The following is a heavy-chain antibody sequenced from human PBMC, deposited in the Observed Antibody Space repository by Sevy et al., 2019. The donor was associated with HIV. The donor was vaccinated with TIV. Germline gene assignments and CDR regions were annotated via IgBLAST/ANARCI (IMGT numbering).Heavy chain of an antibody. J-gene: IGHJ6*02. Sequence: GGSLRLSCAASGFTFSSYEMNWVHQAPGKGLEWVSYISSSGSTIYYADSVKGRFTISRDNAKNSLYLQMNSLRAEDTAVYYCAIVEMKGDVWGQGTTVTVSS. CDR2: ISSSGSTI. CDR3: AIVEMKGDV. V-gene: IGHV3-48*03. CDR1: GFTFSSYE.